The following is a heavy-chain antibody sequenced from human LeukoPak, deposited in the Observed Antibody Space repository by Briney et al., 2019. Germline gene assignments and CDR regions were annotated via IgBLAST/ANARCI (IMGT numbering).Heavy chain of an antibody. CDR3: ARDRAAGGY. CDR2: ISSSSSYI. V-gene: IGHV3-21*01. Sequence: PGGSLRLSCAASGFTFSSYSMNGVRQAPGEGLEWVSSISSSSSYIYYADSVKGRFTISRDNAKNSLYLQMNSLRAEDTAVYYCARDRAAGGYWGQGTLVTVSS. D-gene: IGHD6-13*01. CDR1: GFTFSSYS. J-gene: IGHJ4*02.